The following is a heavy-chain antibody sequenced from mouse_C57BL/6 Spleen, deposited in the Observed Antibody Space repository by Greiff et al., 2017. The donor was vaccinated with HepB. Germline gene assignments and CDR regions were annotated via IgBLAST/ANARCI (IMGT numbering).Heavy chain of an antibody. CDR3: AREPLITTVVRYFDY. J-gene: IGHJ2*01. CDR1: GYSFTDYN. CDR2: INPNYGTT. Sequence: VQLKESGPELVKPGASVKISCKASGYSFTDYNMNWVKQSNGKSLEWIGVINPNYGTTSYNQKFKGKATLTVDQSSSTAYMQLNSLTSEDSAVDYCAREPLITTVVRYFDYWGQGTTLTVSS. V-gene: IGHV1-39*01. D-gene: IGHD1-1*01.